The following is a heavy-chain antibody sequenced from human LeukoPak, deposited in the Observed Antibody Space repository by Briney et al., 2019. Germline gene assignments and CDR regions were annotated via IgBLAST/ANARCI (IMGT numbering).Heavy chain of an antibody. CDR1: GFTFSSYS. V-gene: IGHV3-48*01. Sequence: AGGSLRLSCAASGFTFSSYSMNWVRQAPGKGLEWVSYISSSSSTIYYADSVKGRFTISRDNAKNSLYLQMNSLRAEDTAVYYCAKDVSKWELLSYFDYWGQGTLVTVSS. J-gene: IGHJ4*02. CDR2: ISSSSSTI. CDR3: AKDVSKWELLSYFDY. D-gene: IGHD1-26*01.